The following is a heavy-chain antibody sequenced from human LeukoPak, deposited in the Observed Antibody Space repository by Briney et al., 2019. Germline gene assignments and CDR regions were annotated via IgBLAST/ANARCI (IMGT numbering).Heavy chain of an antibody. CDR2: INHSGTT. Sequence: PSETLALTCAVYGVSFSGYYWSWIRQPPGKGLEWIGEINHSGTTNYNPSLKSRVTISVATSKTQFSLKLSSVTAADTAVYYCARGRPGWAMVRGVIPDLWGQGTLVTVSS. D-gene: IGHD3-10*01. CDR3: ARGRPGWAMVRGVIPDL. V-gene: IGHV4-34*01. CDR1: GVSFSGYY. J-gene: IGHJ4*02.